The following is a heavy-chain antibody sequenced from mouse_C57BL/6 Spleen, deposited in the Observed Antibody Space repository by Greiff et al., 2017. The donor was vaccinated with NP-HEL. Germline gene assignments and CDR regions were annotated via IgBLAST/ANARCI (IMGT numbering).Heavy chain of an antibody. Sequence: QVQLQQPGAELVRPGTSVKLSCKASGYTFTSYWMHWVKQRPGQGLEWIGNIDPSDSETHYNQKFKDKATLTVDKSSSTAYMQLSSLTSEDSAVYYCARWGSSWFAYWGQGTLVTVSA. J-gene: IGHJ3*01. D-gene: IGHD1-1*02. CDR1: GYTFTSYW. V-gene: IGHV1-52*01. CDR3: ARWGSSWFAY. CDR2: IDPSDSET.